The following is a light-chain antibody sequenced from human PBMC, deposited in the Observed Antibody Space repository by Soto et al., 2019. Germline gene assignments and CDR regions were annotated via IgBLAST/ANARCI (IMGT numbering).Light chain of an antibody. CDR1: QTISSW. V-gene: IGKV1-5*03. CDR2: KAS. CDR3: QHYNSYSEA. J-gene: IGKJ1*01. Sequence: DIQMTQSPSSLSESAGDRVTITCRASQTISSWLAWYQQKPGKAPKLLIYKASTLKSGVPSRFSGSGSGTEFTLTISSLQPDDFATYYCQHYNSYSEAFGQGTKVDIK.